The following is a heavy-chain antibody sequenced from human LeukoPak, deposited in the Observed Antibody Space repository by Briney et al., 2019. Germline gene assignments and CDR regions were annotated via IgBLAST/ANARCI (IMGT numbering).Heavy chain of an antibody. CDR3: ARGGWDSSSWYVGYFDY. CDR1: GFTFSSYG. Sequence: GGSLRLSCAASGFTFSSYGMHWVRQAPGKGLEWVAFIRYDGSNKYYADSVKGRFTISRDNSKNTLYLQMNSLRAEDTAVYYCARGGWDSSSWYVGYFDYWGQGTLVTVSS. J-gene: IGHJ4*02. V-gene: IGHV3-30*02. CDR2: IRYDGSNK. D-gene: IGHD6-13*01.